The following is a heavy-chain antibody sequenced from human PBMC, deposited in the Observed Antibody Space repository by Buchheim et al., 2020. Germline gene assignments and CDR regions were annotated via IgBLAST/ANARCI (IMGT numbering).Heavy chain of an antibody. CDR3: ARAPDRSYYLD. CDR2: IKSDGSRT. D-gene: IGHD3-10*01. J-gene: IGHJ4*02. CDR1: GLTFSSYW. Sequence: EVQLVESGGGLVQTGGSLRLSCAASGLTFSSYWIHWVRQAPGKGLVWVSRIKSDGSRTNYADSVKGRFTISSDNAKNTVYLQMNSLTAEDTALYYCARAPDRSYYLDWGQGSL. V-gene: IGHV3-74*01.